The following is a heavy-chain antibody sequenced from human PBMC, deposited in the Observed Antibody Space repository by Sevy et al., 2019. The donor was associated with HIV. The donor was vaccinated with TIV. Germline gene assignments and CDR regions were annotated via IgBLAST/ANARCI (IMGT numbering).Heavy chain of an antibody. Sequence: GGSLRLSCAASGFTFSSYSMNWVRQAPGKGLEWVSSISSSSSYIYYADSVKGRFTISRDNAKNSLYLQMNSLRAEDTALYYCVRAIAADGSFWGQGTLVTVSS. CDR3: VRAIAADGSF. CDR2: ISSSSSYI. V-gene: IGHV3-21*01. J-gene: IGHJ4*02. CDR1: GFTFSSYS. D-gene: IGHD6-13*01.